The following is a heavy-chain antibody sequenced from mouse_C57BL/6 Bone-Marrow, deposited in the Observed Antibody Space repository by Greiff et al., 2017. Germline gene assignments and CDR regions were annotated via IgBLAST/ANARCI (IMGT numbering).Heavy chain of an antibody. CDR3: ARDPYYSNYYVFDY. D-gene: IGHD2-5*01. J-gene: IGHJ2*01. CDR1: GYSITSGYY. V-gene: IGHV3-6*01. CDR2: ISYDGSN. Sequence: DVHLVESGPGLVKPSQSLSLTCSVTGYSITSGYYWNWIRQFPGNKLEWMGYISYDGSNNYNPSLKNRISITRDTSKNQFFLKLNSVTTEDTATYYCARDPYYSNYYVFDYWGQGTTLTVSS.